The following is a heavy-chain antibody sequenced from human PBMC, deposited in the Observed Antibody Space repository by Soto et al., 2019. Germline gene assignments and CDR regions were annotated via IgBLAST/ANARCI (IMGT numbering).Heavy chain of an antibody. CDR2: IIPIFGTA. D-gene: IGHD2-15*01. CDR3: AKSQCSGGSCYNDY. CDR1: GGTFSSYA. V-gene: IGHV1-69*06. Sequence: SVKVSCKASGGTFSSYAISWVRQAPGQGLEWMGGIIPIFGTANYAQKFQSRVTITADKSTSTAYMELSSLRTEDTAEYYCAKSQCSGGSCYNDYWGQGTLVTVSS. J-gene: IGHJ4*02.